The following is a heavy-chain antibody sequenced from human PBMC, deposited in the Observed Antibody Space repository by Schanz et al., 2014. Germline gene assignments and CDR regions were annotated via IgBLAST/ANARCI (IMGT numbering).Heavy chain of an antibody. D-gene: IGHD6-13*01. V-gene: IGHV3-11*05. Sequence: GQLAESGGGLVQPGGSLRLSCAASGFTFSNYAMSWVRQAPGKGLEWVSYISGTTTYTNYADSVKGRFTISRDNAKNSLYLQMNSLRAEDTAVYYCAREQIMAAAGLVDYWGHGTLVTVSS. CDR3: AREQIMAAAGLVDY. CDR2: ISGTTTYT. J-gene: IGHJ4*01. CDR1: GFTFSNYA.